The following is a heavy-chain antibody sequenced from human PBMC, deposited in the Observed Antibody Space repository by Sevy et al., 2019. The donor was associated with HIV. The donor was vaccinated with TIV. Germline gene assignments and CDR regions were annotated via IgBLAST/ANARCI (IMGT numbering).Heavy chain of an antibody. CDR2: FYYSGDT. Sequence: AENLSLTCTVSAGSINSDNYYWGWIRQPPGKGMEWIGTFYYSGDTYLNPSLQDRVTISADTSKQQFSLILNSVTVADTAIYICVRHPKGWFYFDFWGQGTLVTVSS. D-gene: IGHD2-15*01. V-gene: IGHV4-39*01. CDR1: AGSINSDNYY. J-gene: IGHJ4*02. CDR3: VRHPKGWFYFDF.